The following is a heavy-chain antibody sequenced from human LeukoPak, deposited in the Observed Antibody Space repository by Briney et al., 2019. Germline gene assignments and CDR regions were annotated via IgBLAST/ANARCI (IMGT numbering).Heavy chain of an antibody. CDR1: GFSFSGSA. J-gene: IGHJ4*02. CDR2: IRSKAKNYAT. V-gene: IGHV3-73*01. D-gene: IGHD3-16*02. CDR3: TTRYYDYVWGSYHYFDY. Sequence: GGSLRLSCAASGFSFSGSAMHWVRQASGKGLEWLGRIRSKAKNYATAYDESLKGRFTLSRDDSKNTTFLQMNSLQTEDTAVYYCTTRYYDYVWGSYHYFDYWGQGTLVTVSS.